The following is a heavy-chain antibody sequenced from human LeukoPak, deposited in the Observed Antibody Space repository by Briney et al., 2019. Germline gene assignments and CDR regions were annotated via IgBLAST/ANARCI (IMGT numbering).Heavy chain of an antibody. CDR2: IIPIFGTA. Sequence: SVKVSCKASGGTFSSYAISWVRQAPGQGLEWMGGIIPIFGTASYAQKFQGRVTITADESTSTAYMELSSLRSEDTAVYYCARGGGHQLVTMIDYWGQGTLVTVSS. CDR1: GGTFSSYA. D-gene: IGHD6-13*01. V-gene: IGHV1-69*01. J-gene: IGHJ4*02. CDR3: ARGGGHQLVTMIDY.